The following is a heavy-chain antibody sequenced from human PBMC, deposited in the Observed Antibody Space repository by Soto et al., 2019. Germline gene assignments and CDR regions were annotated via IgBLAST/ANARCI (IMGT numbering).Heavy chain of an antibody. J-gene: IGHJ4*02. D-gene: IGHD2-8*01. CDR2: ISPGNGAT. CDR1: GYIFTTYY. V-gene: IGHV1-46*01. CDR3: AREPPGATDGFDY. Sequence: QVQLVQSGAEVKRPGASVKVSCKTSGYIFTTYYIHWVRQAPGQGLEWMGMISPGNGATNYAREFQDRVTMTRDTSTSTVYMELSSLRSEDTAVYYCAREPPGATDGFDYWGQGTLVTVSS.